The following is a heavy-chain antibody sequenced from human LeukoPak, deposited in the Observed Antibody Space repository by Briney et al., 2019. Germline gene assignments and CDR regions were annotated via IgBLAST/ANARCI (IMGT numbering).Heavy chain of an antibody. CDR1: GFTFSSYG. Sequence: GGSLRLSCAASGFTFSSYGMHWVRQAPGKGLEWVAFIRYDGSNKYYADSVKGRFTISRDNSKNTLYLQMNSLRAEDTAVYYCAKDSPSSWFGEFYYFDYWGRGTLVTVSS. D-gene: IGHD3-10*01. CDR3: AKDSPSSWFGEFYYFDY. V-gene: IGHV3-30*02. J-gene: IGHJ4*02. CDR2: IRYDGSNK.